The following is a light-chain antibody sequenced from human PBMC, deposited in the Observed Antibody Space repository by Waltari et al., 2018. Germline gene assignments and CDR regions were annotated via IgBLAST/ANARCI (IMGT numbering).Light chain of an antibody. CDR2: RKN. CDR3: AAWDDSLSGWV. V-gene: IGLV1-47*01. Sequence: QSVLTQPPSASGTPGQTVTISCSGSNSNIATNYVCWYQQVPGTAPNLLPYRKNQRPHGGPGRFSGSTSGPSASLAISGLRSEDEADYYCAAWDDSLSGWVFGGGTKLTVL. CDR1: NSNIATNY. J-gene: IGLJ3*02.